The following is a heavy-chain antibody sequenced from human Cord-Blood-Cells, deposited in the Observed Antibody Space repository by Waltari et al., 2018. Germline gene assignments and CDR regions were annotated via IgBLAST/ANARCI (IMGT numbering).Heavy chain of an antibody. V-gene: IGHV3-15*01. D-gene: IGHD4-17*01. Sequence: EVQLVESGGGLVKPGGSLRLSCAASGFTFSNAWMSWVRQAPGKGLEWVGRIKSKTDGGTIDYAAPVKGRFTISRDDSKNTLYLQMNSLKTEDTAVYYCTPIMTTVTTYFFDYWGQGTLVTVSS. J-gene: IGHJ4*02. CDR1: GFTFSNAW. CDR3: TPIMTTVTTYFFDY. CDR2: IKSKTDGGTI.